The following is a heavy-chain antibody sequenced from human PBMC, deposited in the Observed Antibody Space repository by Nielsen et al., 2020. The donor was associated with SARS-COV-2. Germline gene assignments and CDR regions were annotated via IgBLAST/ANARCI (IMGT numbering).Heavy chain of an antibody. CDR3: ARHYPDYDILTGPNDY. V-gene: IGHV4-39*01. CDR2: IYYSGST. Sequence: SETLSLTCTVSGGSFSDYYWGWIRQPPGKGLEWIGSIYYSGSTYYNPSLKSRVTISVDTSKNQFSLKLSSVTAADTAVYYCARHYPDYDILTGPNDYWGQGTLVTVSS. D-gene: IGHD3-9*01. J-gene: IGHJ4*02. CDR1: GGSFSDYY.